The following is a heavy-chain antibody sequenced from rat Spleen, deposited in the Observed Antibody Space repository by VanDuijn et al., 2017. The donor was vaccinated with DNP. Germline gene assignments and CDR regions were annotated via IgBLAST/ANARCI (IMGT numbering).Heavy chain of an antibody. D-gene: IGHD4-2*01. CDR2: ITYVGGIT. Sequence: EVQLVESGGDLVQPGRSLKLSCAVSEFTFSDYAMAWVRQAPKKGLEWVATITYVGGITYYRDSVKGRFTISRDNAEDTLFLQMNSLRSEDTATYYCTRATGFDYWGQGVMVTVSS. V-gene: IGHV5-7*01. CDR1: EFTFSDYA. J-gene: IGHJ2*01. CDR3: TRATGFDY.